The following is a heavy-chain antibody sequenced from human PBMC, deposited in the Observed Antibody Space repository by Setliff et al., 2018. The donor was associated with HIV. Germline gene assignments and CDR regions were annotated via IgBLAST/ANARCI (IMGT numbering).Heavy chain of an antibody. CDR2: INPNSSDT. CDR3: ARALPGITMIVVVITEVESAFDI. D-gene: IGHD3-22*01. Sequence: GASVKVSCKASGYTFTDYYIHWVRQAPGQGLEWMGWINPNSSDTNYAQKFQGRVTMTRDTSISTAYMDLSRLRSDDTAVYYCARALPGITMIVVVITEVESAFDIWGQGTMVTVSS. CDR1: GYTFTDYY. J-gene: IGHJ3*02. V-gene: IGHV1-2*02.